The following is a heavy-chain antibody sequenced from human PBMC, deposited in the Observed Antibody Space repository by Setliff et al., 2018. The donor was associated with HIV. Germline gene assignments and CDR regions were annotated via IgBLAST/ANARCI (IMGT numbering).Heavy chain of an antibody. CDR3: ARAAVAGPWRKLDY. Sequence: ASVKVSCKASGYTFTSFGISWVRQAPGQGLEWMGRISAYNGNTDHAQRLQGRVTLTTDTSTRTAYMELRSLRSDDTAVYYCARAAVAGPWRKLDYWGQGTLVTVSS. D-gene: IGHD6-19*01. V-gene: IGHV1-18*01. CDR2: ISAYNGNT. J-gene: IGHJ4*02. CDR1: GYTFTSFG.